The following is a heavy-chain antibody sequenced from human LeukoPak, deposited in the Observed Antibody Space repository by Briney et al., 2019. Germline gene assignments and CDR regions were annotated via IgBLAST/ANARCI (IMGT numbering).Heavy chain of an antibody. CDR3: ARGRELLSYYYYYMDV. CDR1: GFTFSSYG. D-gene: IGHD1-26*01. Sequence: PGGSLRLSCAASGFTFSSYGMHWVRQAPGKGLEWVAFIRYDGSNKYYADSVKGRFTISRDNSKNTLYLQMNSLRAEDTAVYYCARGRELLSYYYYYMDVWGKGTTVTISS. CDR2: IRYDGSNK. J-gene: IGHJ6*03. V-gene: IGHV3-30*02.